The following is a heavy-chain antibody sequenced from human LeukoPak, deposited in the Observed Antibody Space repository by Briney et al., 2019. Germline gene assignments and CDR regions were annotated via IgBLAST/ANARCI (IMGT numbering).Heavy chain of an antibody. CDR3: ARDTSGVYDSSGAHFDY. V-gene: IGHV4-34*01. J-gene: IGHJ4*02. CDR1: GESFSGPY. CDR2: IYYSGST. Sequence: SETLSLTCAIYGESFSGPYWTWIRQSPGKGLEWIGSIYYSGSTYYNPSLKSRVTISVDTSKNQFSLKLSSVTAADTAVYYCARDTSGVYDSSGAHFDYWGQGTLVTVSS. D-gene: IGHD3-22*01.